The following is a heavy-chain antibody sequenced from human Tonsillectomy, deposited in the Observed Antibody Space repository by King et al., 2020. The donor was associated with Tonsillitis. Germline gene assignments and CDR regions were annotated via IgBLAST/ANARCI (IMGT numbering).Heavy chain of an antibody. Sequence: VQLQQWGAGLLKPSETLSLTCAVYGGSFSGNYWSWIRQPPGAGREWIGEINHNGSTTYNPSLESRVTISVDTSKNQFSLKLSPLTAAETAVYYCARGRKYYDDSSAYYFSLSFQDSYYFDYWGQGTLLTVSS. D-gene: IGHD3-22*01. J-gene: IGHJ4*02. CDR2: INHNGST. CDR3: ARGRKYYDDSSAYYFSLSFQDSYYFDY. V-gene: IGHV4-34*01. CDR1: GGSFSGNY.